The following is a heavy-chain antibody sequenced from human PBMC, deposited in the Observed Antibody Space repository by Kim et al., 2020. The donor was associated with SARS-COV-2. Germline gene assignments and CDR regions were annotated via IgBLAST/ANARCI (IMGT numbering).Heavy chain of an antibody. CDR1: GDSVSSNSAA. J-gene: IGHJ5*02. Sequence: SQTLSLTCAISGDSVSSNSAAWNWIRQSPSRGLEWLGRTYYRSKWYNDYALSVRSRIIINPDTSKNQFSLQLTSVTPEDTAVYYCTRDLPYCTNTNCYNRWFDPWGQGTVVTGSS. V-gene: IGHV6-1*01. CDR2: TYYRSKWYN. D-gene: IGHD2-2*02. CDR3: TRDLPYCTNTNCYNRWFDP.